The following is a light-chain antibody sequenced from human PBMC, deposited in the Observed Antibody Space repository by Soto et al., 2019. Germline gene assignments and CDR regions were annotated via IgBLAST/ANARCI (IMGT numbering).Light chain of an antibody. CDR2: GAS. CDR1: QSVSSN. J-gene: IGKJ1*01. V-gene: IGKV3-15*01. CDR3: QQYNNWPPGT. Sequence: EIVMTQSPATLSVSPGERATLSCRASQSVSSNLAWYQQKPGQAPRLLIYGASTRATGIPARFSGSGSGTEFTITISSRHSEDFAVYYCQQYNNWPPGTFGQGTKVEIK.